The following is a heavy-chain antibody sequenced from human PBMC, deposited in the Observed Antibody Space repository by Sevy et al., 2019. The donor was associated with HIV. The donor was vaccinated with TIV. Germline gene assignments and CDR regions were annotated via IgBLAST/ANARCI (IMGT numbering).Heavy chain of an antibody. J-gene: IGHJ5*02. V-gene: IGHV4-59*01. CDR3: ARGRGSGSYFNWFDP. Sequence: SETLSLTCTVSGGSISSYYWSWIRQPPGKGLEWIGYIYYSGSTNYNPSLKSRVTISVDTSKKQFSLKLSSVTAADTAVYYCARGRGSGSYFNWFDPWGQGTLVTVSS. CDR1: GGSISSYY. D-gene: IGHD1-26*01. CDR2: IYYSGST.